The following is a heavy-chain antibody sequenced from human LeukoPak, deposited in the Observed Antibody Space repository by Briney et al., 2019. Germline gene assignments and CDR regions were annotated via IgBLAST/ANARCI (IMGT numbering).Heavy chain of an antibody. CDR3: ARDWIVGATLDAFDI. CDR2: INPKSGDA. J-gene: IGHJ3*02. Sequence: ASVKVSCKASGSTFSDYHINWARQASGQGPEWMGWINPKSGDASYNQAFQGRVTMTRDTSISTAYMELSRLRSDDTAMYYCARDWIVGATLDAFDIWGQGTMVTVSS. CDR1: GSTFSDYH. V-gene: IGHV1-2*02. D-gene: IGHD1-26*01.